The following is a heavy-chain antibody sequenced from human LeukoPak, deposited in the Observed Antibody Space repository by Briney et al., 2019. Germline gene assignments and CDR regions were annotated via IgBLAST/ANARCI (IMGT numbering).Heavy chain of an antibody. CDR1: GGSFGGYF. D-gene: IGHD3-3*01. CDR2: INHSGST. V-gene: IGHV4-34*01. J-gene: IGHJ4*02. CDR3: ARGGSGPNSHYFDY. Sequence: PSETLSLTCAVYGGSFGGYFWSWLRQPPGKGLEWIGEINHSGSTNFNPSLKSRVTISVDTSKNQFSLKLSSVTAADTAVYYCARGGSGPNSHYFDYWGQATLVTVSP.